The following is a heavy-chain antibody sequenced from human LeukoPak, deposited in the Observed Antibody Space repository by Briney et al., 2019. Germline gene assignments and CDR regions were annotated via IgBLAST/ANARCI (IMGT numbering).Heavy chain of an antibody. Sequence: GGSLRFSCAASGXTFSTYAVSWVRQAPGKGLEWVSGISSGGGNTYYADSVKGRFTISRDNSKNTVYLQIISLRAEDTALYHCAKEAGDGWSYFDYWGQGTLVTVSS. V-gene: IGHV3-23*01. CDR1: GXTFSTYA. D-gene: IGHD6-19*01. J-gene: IGHJ4*02. CDR2: ISSGGGNT. CDR3: AKEAGDGWSYFDY.